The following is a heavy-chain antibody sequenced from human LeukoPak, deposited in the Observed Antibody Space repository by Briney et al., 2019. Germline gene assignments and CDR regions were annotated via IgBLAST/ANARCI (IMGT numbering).Heavy chain of an antibody. CDR3: ARGGKATVVTM. J-gene: IGHJ4*02. V-gene: IGHV4-4*07. CDR1: GGSINSYY. Sequence: SETLSLTCTVSGGSINSYYWSWIRQPAGKGLEWIGRIYSSGSTNYNPSLKSRVSISVDTSKNQFSLKLTSVTAADTAVYYCARGGKATVVTMWGQGILVTVSS. CDR2: IYSSGST. D-gene: IGHD4-23*01.